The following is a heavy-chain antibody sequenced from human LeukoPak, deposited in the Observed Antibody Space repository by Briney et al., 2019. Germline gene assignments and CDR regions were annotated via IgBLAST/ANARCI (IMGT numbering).Heavy chain of an antibody. CDR2: INPNSGGT. Sequence: ASVKVSCKAPGYTFTGYYIHWVRQAPGQGLEWLGWINPNSGGTNSAQKFQGRVTMTRDTSISTAYMELSRLRSDDTAVYYCARTATLFGYFDYWGQETLVTVSS. V-gene: IGHV1-2*02. D-gene: IGHD6-25*01. CDR3: ARTATLFGYFDY. J-gene: IGHJ4*02. CDR1: GYTFTGYY.